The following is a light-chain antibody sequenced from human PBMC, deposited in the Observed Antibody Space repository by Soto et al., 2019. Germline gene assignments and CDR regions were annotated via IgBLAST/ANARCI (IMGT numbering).Light chain of an antibody. CDR2: EVS. CDR3: SSYTTSNTPLYV. Sequence: QSALTLPASVSGSPGQSITISCTGTSSDTAGYNYVSWYQQHPGKAPKLMIYEVSNRPSGVSNRFSGSQSGNTASLTISGLQAEDEANYYCSSYTTSNTPLYVFGTGTKVTVL. J-gene: IGLJ1*01. CDR1: SSDTAGYNY. V-gene: IGLV2-14*01.